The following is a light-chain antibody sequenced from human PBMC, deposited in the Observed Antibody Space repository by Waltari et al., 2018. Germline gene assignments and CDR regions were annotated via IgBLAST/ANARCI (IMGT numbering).Light chain of an antibody. CDR3: QQSYSTPPWT. CDR1: QSISGY. J-gene: IGKJ1*01. Sequence: DIQMTQSPSSLSASVGDSVTITCRASQSISGYLNWYQQKPGKAPRLLIYATSSLQSGVPSRFSGSVSGTDFTLTISSLQPEDFATYYCQQSYSTPPWTFGQGTKVEIK. CDR2: ATS. V-gene: IGKV1-39*01.